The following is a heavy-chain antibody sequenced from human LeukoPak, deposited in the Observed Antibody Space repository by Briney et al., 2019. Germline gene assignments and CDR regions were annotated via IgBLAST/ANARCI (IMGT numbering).Heavy chain of an antibody. J-gene: IGHJ6*03. CDR3: ARDAAYCSSTSCPSYYYMDV. V-gene: IGHV1-46*01. CDR1: GDTFTSYY. D-gene: IGHD2-2*01. CDR2: INPSGGST. Sequence: ASVKVSCKASGDTFTSYYMHSVRQAPGQGLEWMGIINPSGGSTSYAQKFQGRVTMTRDMSTSTGYMELSSLRSEDTAVYYCARDAAYCSSTSCPSYYYMDVWGKGTTVTISS.